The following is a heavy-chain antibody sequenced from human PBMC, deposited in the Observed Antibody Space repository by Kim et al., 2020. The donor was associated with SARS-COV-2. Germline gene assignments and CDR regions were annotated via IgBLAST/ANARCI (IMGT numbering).Heavy chain of an antibody. J-gene: IGHJ4*02. CDR3: ARAERRITIFGVVTAFDY. Sequence: ASVKVSCKASGYTFTSYGISWVRQAPGQGLEWIGWISAYNGNTNYAQKLQGRVTMTTDTSTSTAYMELRSLRSDDTAVYYCARAERRITIFGVVTAFDYWGQGTLVTVSS. V-gene: IGHV1-18*01. CDR1: GYTFTSYG. D-gene: IGHD3-3*01. CDR2: ISAYNGNT.